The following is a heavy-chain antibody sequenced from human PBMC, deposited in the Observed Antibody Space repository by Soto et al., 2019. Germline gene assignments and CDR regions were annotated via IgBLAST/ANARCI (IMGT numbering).Heavy chain of an antibody. Sequence: GGSLRLSCAASGFTFSTYAMAWVRQPPGKGLAWVSGISGGGTITLYADSVRGRFTITRDNSENTLYLQLNSLRADDTAVYYCAKRDYSDSSTYASLFDYWGQGSLVTVSS. CDR3: AKRDYSDSSTYASLFDY. CDR2: ISGGGTIT. J-gene: IGHJ4*02. V-gene: IGHV3-23*01. D-gene: IGHD3-22*01. CDR1: GFTFSTYA.